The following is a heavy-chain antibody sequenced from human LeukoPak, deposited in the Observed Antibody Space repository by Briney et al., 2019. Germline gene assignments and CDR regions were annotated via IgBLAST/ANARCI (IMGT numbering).Heavy chain of an antibody. Sequence: GGSLRLSCAASGFTFSSYAMSWVRQAPGKGLEWVSTISGSGSSTYSADSVKGRFTISRDNSKTTLYLQMNNLRAEDTAVYYCARDSGREVDGSGTHYKANYWGQGTLVTVSS. J-gene: IGHJ4*02. CDR2: ISGSGSST. V-gene: IGHV3-23*01. CDR3: ARDSGREVDGSGTHYKANY. CDR1: GFTFSSYA. D-gene: IGHD3-10*01.